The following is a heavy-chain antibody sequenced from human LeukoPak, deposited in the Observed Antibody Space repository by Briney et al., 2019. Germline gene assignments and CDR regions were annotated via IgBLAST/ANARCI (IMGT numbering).Heavy chain of an antibody. Sequence: PSGTLSLTCAVSGGSISSSNWWSWVRQPPGKGLEWIGEIYHSGSTNYNPSLKSRVTISVDKSKNQFSLKLSSVTAADTAVYYCAREGIAARMDNWFDPWGQGTLVTVSS. CDR2: IYHSGST. CDR1: GGSISSSNW. D-gene: IGHD6-6*01. V-gene: IGHV4-4*02. J-gene: IGHJ5*02. CDR3: AREGIAARMDNWFDP.